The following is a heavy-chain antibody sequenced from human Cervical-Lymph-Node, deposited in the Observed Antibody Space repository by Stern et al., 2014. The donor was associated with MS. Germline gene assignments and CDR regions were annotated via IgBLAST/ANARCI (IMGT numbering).Heavy chain of an antibody. D-gene: IGHD5-18*01. Sequence: QVQLQESGPGLVKPSETLSLTCTVSGGSFSGYYWSWIRQPPGKGLQWIGYIYYGGSTNYNPSLKSRVTISLDTSKSQFSLELSSVTAADTAVYYCARGTYSSDYWGQGALVTVSS. V-gene: IGHV4-59*01. CDR1: GGSFSGYY. J-gene: IGHJ4*02. CDR2: IYYGGST. CDR3: ARGTYSSDY.